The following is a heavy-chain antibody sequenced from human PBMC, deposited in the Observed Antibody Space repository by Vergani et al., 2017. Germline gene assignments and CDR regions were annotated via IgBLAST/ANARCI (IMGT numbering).Heavy chain of an antibody. Sequence: VQLVESGGDLVQPGGSLGLSCAGSGFTFSDYYMTWIRQAPGKGLEWVSYISRSGSTIYYADSVKGRFTLSRDNAKNSLYLQMNSLRAEDTAVYYCARGYHYDSSGFEGPIDYWGQGTLVTVSS. CDR3: ARGYHYDSSGFEGPIDY. CDR1: GFTFSDYY. D-gene: IGHD3-22*01. V-gene: IGHV3-11*01. CDR2: ISRSGSTI. J-gene: IGHJ4*02.